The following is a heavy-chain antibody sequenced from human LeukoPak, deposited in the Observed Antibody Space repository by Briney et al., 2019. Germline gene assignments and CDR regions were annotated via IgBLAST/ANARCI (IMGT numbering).Heavy chain of an antibody. CDR1: GYTFTSYA. Sequence: ASVKVSCKASGYTFTSYAMHWVRQAPGQRLEWMGWINAGNGNPKYSQKFQGRVTITRDTSASTAYMELSSLRSEDTAVYYCARTIYDFWSGYHTAFDYWGQGTLVTVSS. CDR2: INAGNGNP. V-gene: IGHV1-3*01. J-gene: IGHJ4*02. D-gene: IGHD3-3*01. CDR3: ARTIYDFWSGYHTAFDY.